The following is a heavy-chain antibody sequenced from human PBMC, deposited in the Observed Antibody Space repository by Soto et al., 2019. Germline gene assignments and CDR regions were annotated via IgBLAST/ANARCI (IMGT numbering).Heavy chain of an antibody. V-gene: IGHV4-38-2*02. CDR3: AREYRSSYYDSSGYSPFDY. Sequence: SETLSLTCAVSGYSISSGHYWGWIRQPPGKGLEWIGSIYHSGSTYYNPSLKSRVTISVDTSKNQFSLKLSSVTAADTAVYYCAREYRSSYYDSSGYSPFDYWGQGTLVTVSS. CDR2: IYHSGST. D-gene: IGHD3-22*01. J-gene: IGHJ4*02. CDR1: GYSISSGHY.